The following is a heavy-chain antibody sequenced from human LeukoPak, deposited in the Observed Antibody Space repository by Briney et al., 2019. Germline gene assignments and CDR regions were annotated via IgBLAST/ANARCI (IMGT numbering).Heavy chain of an antibody. CDR2: IHSGGTT. CDR3: ASGYSSSWYSPERN. Sequence: GGSLRLSCATSGFTFSSIWMSWVRQAPGKGLEWVSLIHSGGTTYYVDSVKGRFTISRDTSKNTLYLQMNSLRAEDTAVYYCASGYSSSWYSPERNWGQGTLVTVSS. J-gene: IGHJ4*02. V-gene: IGHV3-66*01. D-gene: IGHD6-13*01. CDR1: GFTFSSIW.